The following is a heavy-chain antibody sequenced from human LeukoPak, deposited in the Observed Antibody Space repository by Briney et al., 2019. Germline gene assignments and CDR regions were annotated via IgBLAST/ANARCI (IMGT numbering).Heavy chain of an antibody. CDR3: ARERSGSYSIDY. V-gene: IGHV3-7*01. CDR1: GLTVNSNY. CDR2: IKQDGSEK. Sequence: GGSLRLSCAVSGLTVNSNYMTWVRQAPGKGLEWVANIKQDGSEKYYVDSVKGRFTISRDNAKNSLYLQMNSLRAEDTAVYYCARERSGSYSIDYWGQGTLVAVSP. D-gene: IGHD1-26*01. J-gene: IGHJ4*02.